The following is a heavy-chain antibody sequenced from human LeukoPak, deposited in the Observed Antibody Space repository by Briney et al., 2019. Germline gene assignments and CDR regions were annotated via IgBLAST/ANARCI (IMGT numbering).Heavy chain of an antibody. CDR3: ARHRVHDSSGYYFLDY. CDR1: GYTFTSYG. Sequence: ASVKVSCKASGYTFTSYGISWVRQAPGQGLEWMGWISAYNGNTNYAQKLQGRVTMTTDTSTSTAYMELRSLRSDDTAVYYCARHRVHDSSGYYFLDYWGQGTLVTVSS. J-gene: IGHJ4*02. CDR2: ISAYNGNT. D-gene: IGHD3-22*01. V-gene: IGHV1-18*01.